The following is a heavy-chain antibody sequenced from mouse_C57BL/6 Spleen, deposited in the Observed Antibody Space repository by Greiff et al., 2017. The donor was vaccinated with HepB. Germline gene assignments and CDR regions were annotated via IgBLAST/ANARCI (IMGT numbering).Heavy chain of an antibody. Sequence: VQLQQSGPELVKPGASVKISCKASGYAFSSSWMNWVKQRPGKGLEWIGRIYPGDGDTNYNGKFKGKATLTADKSSSTAYMQLSSLTSEDSAVYFCARCHYYGSSSDYWGQGTTLTVSS. J-gene: IGHJ2*01. D-gene: IGHD1-1*01. V-gene: IGHV1-82*01. CDR2: IYPGDGDT. CDR3: ARCHYYGSSSDY. CDR1: GYAFSSSW.